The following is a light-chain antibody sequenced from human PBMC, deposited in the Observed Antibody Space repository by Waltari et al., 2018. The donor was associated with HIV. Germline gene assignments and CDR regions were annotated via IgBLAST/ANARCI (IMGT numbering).Light chain of an antibody. CDR2: LGS. Sequence: DIVMSQSPLSLAVTPGEPASIPCNSVQSLLQTNTYNYLDWYLQKPGQSPKLLIYLGSARASGVPDRFSGSGSGTDFTLEITRVEAEDVGVYYCMQALQTPYTFGQGTNLDI. CDR1: QSLLQTNTYNY. V-gene: IGKV2-28*01. J-gene: IGKJ2*01. CDR3: MQALQTPYT.